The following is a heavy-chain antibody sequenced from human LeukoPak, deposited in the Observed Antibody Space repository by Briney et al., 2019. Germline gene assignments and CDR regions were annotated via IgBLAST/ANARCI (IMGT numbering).Heavy chain of an antibody. CDR3: ARGGSSGWFEYYYHYGMDV. D-gene: IGHD6-19*01. Sequence: PSETLSLTCTVSGGSISSYYWSWIRQPPGKGLEWIGYIYYSGSTNYNPSLKSRVTISVDTSKNQFSLKLSSVTAADTAVYYCARGGSSGWFEYYYHYGMDVWGQGTTVTVSS. J-gene: IGHJ6*02. CDR1: GGSISSYY. CDR2: IYYSGST. V-gene: IGHV4-59*01.